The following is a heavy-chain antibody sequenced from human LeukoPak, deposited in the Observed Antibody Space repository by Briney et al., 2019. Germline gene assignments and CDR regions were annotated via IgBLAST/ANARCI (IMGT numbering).Heavy chain of an antibody. Sequence: ASVKVSCKASGYTFTSYAMIWVRQAPGQGLEWMGWINTNTGDPTYAQGFTGRFVFSLDTSVSTAYLQISSLKAEDTAVYYCARFPAFPCSGGSCYSMPHPDAFDIWGQGTMVTVSS. CDR1: GYTFTSYA. D-gene: IGHD2-15*01. J-gene: IGHJ3*02. CDR2: INTNTGDP. V-gene: IGHV7-4-1*02. CDR3: ARFPAFPCSGGSCYSMPHPDAFDI.